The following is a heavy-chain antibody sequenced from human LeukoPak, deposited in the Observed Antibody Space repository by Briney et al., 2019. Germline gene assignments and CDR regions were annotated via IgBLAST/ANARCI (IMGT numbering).Heavy chain of an antibody. CDR3: ARVLGRELIAFDI. D-gene: IGHD3-10*01. CDR2: IYSGGST. V-gene: IGHV3-66*01. CDR1: GFTVSSNY. Sequence: SGGSLRLSCAASGFTVSSNYMSWDRQAPGKGLEWVSVIYSGGSTYYADSVKGRFTISRDNSKNTLYLQMNSLRAGDTAVYYCARVLGRELIAFDIWGQGTMVTVSS. J-gene: IGHJ3*02.